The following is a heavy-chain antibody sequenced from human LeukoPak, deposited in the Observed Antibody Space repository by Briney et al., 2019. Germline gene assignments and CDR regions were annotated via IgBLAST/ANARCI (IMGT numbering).Heavy chain of an antibody. J-gene: IGHJ4*02. Sequence: PGGSLRLSCAASGFTFSSYAMSWVRQAPGKGLEWVSDISGSGGSTDYADSVKGRFTVSRDNSKNTLYLQMNSLRAEDTAVYFCANPDSSGFYFSIRFDFWGQGTLVTVSS. CDR1: GFTFSSYA. CDR2: ISGSGGST. V-gene: IGHV3-23*01. D-gene: IGHD3-22*01. CDR3: ANPDSSGFYFSIRFDF.